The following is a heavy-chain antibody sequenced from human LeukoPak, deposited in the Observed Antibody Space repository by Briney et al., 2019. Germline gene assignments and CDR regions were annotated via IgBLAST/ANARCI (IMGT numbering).Heavy chain of an antibody. D-gene: IGHD2-2*02. CDR2: INHSGST. Sequence: SETLSLTCAVYGGSFSGYYWSWIRQPPGKGLEWIGEINHSGSTNYNPSLKSRVTISVDTSKNQFSLKLSSVTAADTAVYYCARLGSPKYCSSTSCYTGGYWSQGTLVTVSS. J-gene: IGHJ4*02. CDR3: ARLGSPKYCSSTSCYTGGY. CDR1: GGSFSGYY. V-gene: IGHV4-34*01.